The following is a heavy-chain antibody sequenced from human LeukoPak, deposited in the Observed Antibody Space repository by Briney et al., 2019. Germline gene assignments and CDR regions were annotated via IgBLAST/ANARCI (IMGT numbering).Heavy chain of an antibody. D-gene: IGHD3-22*01. J-gene: IGHJ4*02. CDR2: IYTSGST. Sequence: PSQTLSLTCTVSGGSLSSGSYYWSWIRQPAGKGLEWIGRIYTSGSTNYNPSLKSRVTISVDTSKNQFSLKLSSVTAADTAVYYCARDYYDSSGYYFYWGQGTLATVSS. CDR1: GGSLSSGSYY. V-gene: IGHV4-61*02. CDR3: ARDYYDSSGYYFY.